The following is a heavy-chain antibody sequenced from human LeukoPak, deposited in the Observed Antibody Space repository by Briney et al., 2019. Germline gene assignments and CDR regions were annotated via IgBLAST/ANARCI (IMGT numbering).Heavy chain of an antibody. D-gene: IGHD6-13*01. CDR3: ARVKDPQQLVLGFSWFDP. CDR2: ISSSGSTI. J-gene: IGHJ5*02. CDR1: GFTVSSYE. V-gene: IGHV3-48*03. Sequence: HSGGSLRLSCAASGFTVSSYEMNWVRQAPGKGLESVSYISSSGSTIYYADCVKGRFTISRDHAKNSLYLQMTSLRAEDTAVYYCARVKDPQQLVLGFSWFDPWGQGTLVTVSS.